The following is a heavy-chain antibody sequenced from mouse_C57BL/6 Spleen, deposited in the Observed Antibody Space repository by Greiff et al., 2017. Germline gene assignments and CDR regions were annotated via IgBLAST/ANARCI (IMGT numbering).Heavy chain of an antibody. CDR1: GYSITSGYY. V-gene: IGHV3-6*01. CDR3: ARGLYYGYDYAMDY. Sequence: EVHLVESGPGLVKPSQSLSLTCSVTGYSITSGYYWNWIRQFPGNKLEWMGYISYDGSNNYNPSLKNRISITRDTSKNQFFLKLNSVTTEDTATYYCARGLYYGYDYAMDYWGQGTSVTVSS. D-gene: IGHD2-2*01. J-gene: IGHJ4*01. CDR2: ISYDGSN.